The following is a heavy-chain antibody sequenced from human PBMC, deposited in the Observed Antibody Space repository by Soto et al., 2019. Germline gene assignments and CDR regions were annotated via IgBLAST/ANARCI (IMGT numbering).Heavy chain of an antibody. CDR3: ARGIQLWFLADY. Sequence: GASVKVSCKTSGYTFADYAIHWVRQAPGQRLEWMGWINAGNGNTHYSQKFQGRVTITRDTSATTAYMELSSLRSEDTAVYYCARGIQLWFLADYWGQGTLVNVSS. V-gene: IGHV1-3*01. CDR2: INAGNGNT. CDR1: GYTFADYA. D-gene: IGHD5-18*01. J-gene: IGHJ4*02.